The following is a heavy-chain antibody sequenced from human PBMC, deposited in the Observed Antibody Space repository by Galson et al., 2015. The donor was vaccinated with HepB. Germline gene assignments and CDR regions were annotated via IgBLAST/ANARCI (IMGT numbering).Heavy chain of an antibody. CDR3: ARDSSLLMYGMDV. CDR1: GFTFSSYS. V-gene: IGHV3-21*01. CDR2: ISSSSSYI. D-gene: IGHD2/OR15-2a*01. Sequence: SLRLSCAASGFTFSSYSMNWVRQAPGKGLEWVSSISSSSSYIYYADSVKGRFTISRDNAKNSLYLQMNSLRAEDTAVYYCARDSSLLMYGMDVWGQGTTVTVSS. J-gene: IGHJ6*02.